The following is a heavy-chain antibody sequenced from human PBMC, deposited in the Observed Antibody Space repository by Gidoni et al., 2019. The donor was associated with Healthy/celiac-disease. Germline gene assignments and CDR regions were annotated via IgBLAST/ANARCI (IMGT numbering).Heavy chain of an antibody. D-gene: IGHD6-19*01. V-gene: IGHV1-46*01. CDR1: GYTFTSYY. J-gene: IGHJ3*02. CDR3: ARLSSSGRRASDAFDI. Sequence: QVQLMQSGAEVKKPGASVKVSCKASGYTFTSYYMHWVRQAPGQGLEWMGIINPSGGSTSYAQKFQGRVTMTRDTSTSTVYMELSSLRSEDTAVYYCARLSSSGRRASDAFDIWGQGTMVTVSS. CDR2: INPSGGST.